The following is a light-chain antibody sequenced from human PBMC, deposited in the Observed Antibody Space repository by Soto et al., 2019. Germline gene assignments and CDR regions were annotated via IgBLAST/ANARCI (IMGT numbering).Light chain of an antibody. CDR2: GAS. J-gene: IGKJ5*01. CDR1: QSVKNNY. CDR3: QQYGSSSIT. Sequence: EIVLTQSPGTLSLSPGERVTLSCRASQSVKNNYLAWYQQKPGQAPRRLIYGASSRATGIPDRFSGSGSGTDFTLTISRLEPEDFAVYYCQQYGSSSITFGQGTRLEIK. V-gene: IGKV3-20*01.